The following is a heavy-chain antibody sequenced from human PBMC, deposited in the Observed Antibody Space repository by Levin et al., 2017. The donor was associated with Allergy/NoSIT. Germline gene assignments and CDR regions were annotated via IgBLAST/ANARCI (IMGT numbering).Heavy chain of an antibody. D-gene: IGHD2-15*01. J-gene: IGHJ6*02. CDR1: GFTFSSYG. V-gene: IGHV3-30*18. CDR3: AKDHGIGGMDV. Sequence: GGSLRLSCAASGFTFSSYGMHWVRQAPGKGLEWVAVISYDGSNKYYADSVKGRFTISRDNSKNTLYLQMNSLRAEDTAVYYCAKDHGIGGMDVWGQGTTVTVSS. CDR2: ISYDGSNK.